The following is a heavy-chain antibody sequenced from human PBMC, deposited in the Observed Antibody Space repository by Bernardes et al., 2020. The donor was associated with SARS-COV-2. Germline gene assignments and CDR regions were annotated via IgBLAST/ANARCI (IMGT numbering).Heavy chain of an antibody. CDR3: AKCLQGSYAMDV. CDR1: GFIFSRNA. D-gene: IGHD4-4*01. J-gene: IGHJ6*02. V-gene: IGHV3-23*01. CDR2: ISGSGGST. Sequence: GGSLRLSCAASGFIFSRNAMTWVRQAPGKGLEWLSGISGSGGSTYYADSVKGRFTISRNNSKNTLYLEMNSLKAEDTAIYYCAKCLQGSYAMDVWGQGTTVTVAS.